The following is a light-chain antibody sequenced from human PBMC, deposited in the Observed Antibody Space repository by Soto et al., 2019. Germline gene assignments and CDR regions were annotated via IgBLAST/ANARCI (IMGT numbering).Light chain of an antibody. CDR3: TSYTGSSTHV. J-gene: IGLJ1*01. CDR2: DVI. V-gene: IGLV2-14*01. Sequence: QSVLTQPASVSGSPGQSITISCTGTSSDVGGYNYVSWYQQHPGKAPKLLIYDVINRPSGVSNRFSGSKSGSTASLTISGLQAEDEADYYCTSYTGSSTHVFGSGTKVTVL. CDR1: SSDVGGYNY.